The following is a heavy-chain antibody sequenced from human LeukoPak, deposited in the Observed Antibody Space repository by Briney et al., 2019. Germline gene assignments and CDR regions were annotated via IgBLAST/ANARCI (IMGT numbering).Heavy chain of an antibody. V-gene: IGHV1-24*01. CDR2: FDPEDGET. CDR1: GYTLTELS. CDR3: ARAYYGGQTLYFDY. Sequence: ASVKVSCKVSGYTLTELSVHWVRQAPGKGLEWMGTFDPEDGETIYAQKFQGRVTMTEDTSTDTAYMELSSLRSEDTAVYYCARAYYGGQTLYFDYWGQGTLVTVSS. J-gene: IGHJ4*02. D-gene: IGHD4-23*01.